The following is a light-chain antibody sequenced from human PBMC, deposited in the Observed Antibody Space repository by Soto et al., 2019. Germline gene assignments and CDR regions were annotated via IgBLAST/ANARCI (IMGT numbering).Light chain of an antibody. J-gene: IGKJ1*01. V-gene: IGKV1-39*01. Sequence: DIQMTQSPPSLSGSVGDRVTISFLASQSISTYLNWYQQQPGTAPRLLIYRASTVKTGVPPRFSGSGSGRDFTLTISSLRPDDIATYFCQHSYSSPTWTFGPGTKVDI. CDR1: QSISTY. CDR2: RAS. CDR3: QHSYSSPTWT.